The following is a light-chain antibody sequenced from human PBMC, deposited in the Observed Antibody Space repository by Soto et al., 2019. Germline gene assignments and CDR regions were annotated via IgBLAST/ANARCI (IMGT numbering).Light chain of an antibody. J-gene: IGKJ4*01. V-gene: IGKV1-33*01. CDR1: QDIRNY. CDR2: DAS. CDR3: QQYDYLPLT. Sequence: DIQMTQSPSSLSASVGDRVTITCLASQDIRNYLNWYQQKPGKAPKLLIYDASNLETGVPSRFSGSGSGTDFTFTISSLQPEDIATYYCQQYDYLPLTFGGGTKVVIK.